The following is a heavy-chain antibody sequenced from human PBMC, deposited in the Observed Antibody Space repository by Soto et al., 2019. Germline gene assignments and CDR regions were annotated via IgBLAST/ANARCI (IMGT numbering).Heavy chain of an antibody. CDR2: IYPGDSDT. Sequence: LGESLKISCKGSGYSFTSYWIGWVRQMPGKGLEWMGIIYPGDSDTRYSPSFQGQVTISADKSISTAYLQWSSLKASDTAMYYCARAAHLLPDRLAHRNNWFDPWGQGTLVTVSS. CDR3: ARAAHLLPDRLAHRNNWFDP. J-gene: IGHJ5*02. V-gene: IGHV5-51*01. CDR1: GYSFTSYW. D-gene: IGHD3-9*01.